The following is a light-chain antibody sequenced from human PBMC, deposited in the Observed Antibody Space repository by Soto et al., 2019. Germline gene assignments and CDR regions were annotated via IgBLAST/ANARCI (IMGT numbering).Light chain of an antibody. J-gene: IGKJ1*01. CDR2: VAS. CDR1: QGISNY. Sequence: DIQMTQSPSSLSASVGDRVTITCRASQGISNYLAWYQQQPGKVPKLLIYVASTLQSGVPSRFSGSGSGTEFTLTIRRLQTEEVATYYWQKYNSARWTFGQGTKVEIK. CDR3: QKYNSARWT. V-gene: IGKV1-27*01.